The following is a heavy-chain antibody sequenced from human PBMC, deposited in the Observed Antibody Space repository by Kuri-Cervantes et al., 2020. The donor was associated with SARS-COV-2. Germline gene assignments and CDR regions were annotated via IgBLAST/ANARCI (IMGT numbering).Heavy chain of an antibody. J-gene: IGHJ4*02. CDR2: MNPNSGNT. V-gene: IGHV1-8*02. CDR1: GYTFTSYD. CDR3: ATARDIVVVPAASLEI. Sequence: ASVKVSCKASGYTFTSYDINWVRQATGQGLEWMGWMNPNSGNTGYAQKFQGRVTMTEDTSTDTAYMEPSSLRSEDTAVYYCATARDIVVVPAASLEIWGQGTLVTVSS. D-gene: IGHD2-2*01.